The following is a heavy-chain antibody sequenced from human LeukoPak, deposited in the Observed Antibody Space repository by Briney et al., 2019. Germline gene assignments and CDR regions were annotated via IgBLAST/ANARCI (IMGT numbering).Heavy chain of an antibody. CDR2: ISSSSSYI. CDR1: GFTFSSYS. CDR3: ARGHYYDSSGYYYEGAFDI. V-gene: IGHV3-21*01. Sequence: GGSLRLSCAASGFTFSSYSMNWVRQAPGKGLEWVSSISSSSSYIYYADSVKGRFTISRDNAKNSLYLQMNSLRAEDTAVYYCARGHYYDSSGYYYEGAFDIWGQGTMVTVST. J-gene: IGHJ3*02. D-gene: IGHD3-22*01.